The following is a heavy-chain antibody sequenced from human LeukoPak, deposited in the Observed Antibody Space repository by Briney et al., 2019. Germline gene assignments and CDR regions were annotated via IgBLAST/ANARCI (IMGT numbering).Heavy chain of an antibody. V-gene: IGHV4-39*07. J-gene: IGHJ5*02. CDR1: GASISSSAWY. CDR2: IYYSGST. Sequence: SETLSLTCTVSGASISSSAWYWGWIRQPPGKGLEWIGIIYYSGSTYYNPSLKSRVTLSVDTSKNQFSLRLSSVTAADTAVYYCARQPRITVFGVVKKGGNWFDPWGQGTLVTVSS. D-gene: IGHD3-3*01. CDR3: ARQPRITVFGVVKKGGNWFDP.